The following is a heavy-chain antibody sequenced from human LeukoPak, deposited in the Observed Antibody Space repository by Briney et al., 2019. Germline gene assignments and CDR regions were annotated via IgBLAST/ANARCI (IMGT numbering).Heavy chain of an antibody. D-gene: IGHD3-10*01. V-gene: IGHV4-34*01. CDR1: GGSFSGYY. CDR3: ARHGRRMVRGNYYFDY. Sequence: PSETLSLTCAVYGGSFSGYYWSWIRQPPGKGLEWIGEINHSGSTNYNPSLQSRVTISIDASKNQFSLKLTSVTAADTAVYYCARHGRRMVRGNYYFDYWGQGTLVTVSS. J-gene: IGHJ4*02. CDR2: INHSGST.